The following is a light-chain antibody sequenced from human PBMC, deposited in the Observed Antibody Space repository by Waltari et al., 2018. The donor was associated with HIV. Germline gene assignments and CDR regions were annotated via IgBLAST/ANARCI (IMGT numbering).Light chain of an antibody. J-gene: IGKJ1*01. CDR1: HSVITW. V-gene: IGKV1-5*03. CDR3: QQYNSYSRA. CDR2: KAS. Sequence: DLQLTPSPFTLSASVGHRVTISCRASHSVITWLAWYQQKPGRVPNVLIYKASTLASGVPSRFSGSGSGTNFTLTISSLQSEDVATYYCQQYNSYSRAFGQGTKVEIK.